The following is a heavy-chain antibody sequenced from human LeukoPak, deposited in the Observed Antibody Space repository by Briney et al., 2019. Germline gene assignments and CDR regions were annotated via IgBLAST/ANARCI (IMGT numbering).Heavy chain of an antibody. CDR1: GFTFSDYY. CDR2: ISSSGNTI. CDR3: ARERMVRGVMTTDAFHI. J-gene: IGHJ3*02. D-gene: IGHD3-10*01. V-gene: IGHV3-11*01. Sequence: GGSLRLSCAASGFTFSDYYMSWIRQAPGQGLEWLSCISSSGNTIYDADFVKGRFTISRDNAKNSLYLQMNSLRAEDTAVYYCARERMVRGVMTTDAFHIWGQGTMVAVSS.